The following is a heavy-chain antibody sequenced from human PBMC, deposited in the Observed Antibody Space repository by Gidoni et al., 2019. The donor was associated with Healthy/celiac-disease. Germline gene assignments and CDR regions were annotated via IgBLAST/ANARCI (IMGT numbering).Heavy chain of an antibody. V-gene: IGHV3-7*03. J-gene: IGHJ5*02. D-gene: IGHD3-3*01. CDR3: ARLYDFWSGNWFDP. Sequence: EVQLVESGGGLVQPGGSLRLSCAASGFTFSSYWMSWVRQAPGKGLEWVANIKQDGSEKYYVDSVKGRFTISRDNAKNSLYLQMNSLRAEDTAVYYCARLYDFWSGNWFDPWGQGTLVTVSS. CDR2: IKQDGSEK. CDR1: GFTFSSYW.